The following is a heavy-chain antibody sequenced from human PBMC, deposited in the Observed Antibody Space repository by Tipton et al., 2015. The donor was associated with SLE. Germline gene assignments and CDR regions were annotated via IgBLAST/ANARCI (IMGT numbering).Heavy chain of an antibody. V-gene: IGHV4-59*06. CDR2: IYYSGST. Sequence: TLSLTCTVSGGSISSYYWSWIRQHPGKGLEWIGYIYYSGSTYYNPSLKSRVIISVDTSKIQFSLNLTSVTAADTAVYYCARGTDAFDIWGQGTMVTVSS. CDR1: GGSISSYY. CDR3: ARGTDAFDI. J-gene: IGHJ3*02.